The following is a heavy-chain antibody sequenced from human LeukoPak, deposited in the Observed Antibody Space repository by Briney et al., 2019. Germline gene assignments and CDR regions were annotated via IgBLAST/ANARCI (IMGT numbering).Heavy chain of an antibody. Sequence: NPSETLSLTCTVSGASVNSGSSYWSWIRQPPGKGLEWIGEINHSGSTNYNPSLKSRVTISVDTSKNQFSLKLSSVTAADTAVYYCARGSPRWLQPGATYYFDYWGQGTLVTVSS. D-gene: IGHD5-24*01. CDR2: INHSGST. CDR3: ARGSPRWLQPGATYYFDY. V-gene: IGHV4-34*01. J-gene: IGHJ4*02. CDR1: GASVNSGSSY.